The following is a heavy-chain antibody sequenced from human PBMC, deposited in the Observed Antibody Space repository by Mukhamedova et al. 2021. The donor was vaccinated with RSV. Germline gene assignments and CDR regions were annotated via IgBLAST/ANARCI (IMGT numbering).Heavy chain of an antibody. D-gene: IGHD5-12*01. CDR3: ARSPGDSGYGLGAFDI. Sequence: GKGLEWIGHIYYTGGTYYNPSLKGRVTISVDTSKNHFSLKLNSVTAADTAVYFCARSPGDSGYGLGAFDIWGQGTLVTVSS. J-gene: IGHJ3*02. CDR2: IYYTGGT. V-gene: IGHV4-30-4*01.